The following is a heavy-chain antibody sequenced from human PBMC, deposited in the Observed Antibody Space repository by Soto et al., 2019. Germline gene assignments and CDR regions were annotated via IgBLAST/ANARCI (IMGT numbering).Heavy chain of an antibody. CDR2: FDPEDGET. D-gene: IGHD2-8*01. CDR3: ATAKFPTYCTNGVCSRDWFDP. Sequence: SVKVSCKVSGYTLTELSXHWVRQAXXKGLXWMGGFDPEDGETIYAQKFQGRVTMTEDTSTDTAYMELSSLRSEDTAVHYCATAKFPTYCTNGVCSRDWFDPWGQGTLVTVSS. CDR1: GYTLTELS. J-gene: IGHJ5*02. V-gene: IGHV1-24*01.